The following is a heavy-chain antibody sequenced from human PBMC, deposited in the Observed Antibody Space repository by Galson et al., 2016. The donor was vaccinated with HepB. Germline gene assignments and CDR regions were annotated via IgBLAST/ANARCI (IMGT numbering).Heavy chain of an antibody. CDR1: GGSIRSYDW. J-gene: IGHJ3*02. CDR2: IYHGGRT. D-gene: IGHD6-19*01. V-gene: IGHV4-4*02. CDR3: ATSERLAGTDAFAI. Sequence: SETLSLTCAVSGGSIRSYDWWNWVRQAPGKGLEWIGEIYHGGRTIYNPSLKSRVTMSLDKSKNQFSLILSSVTAADTAIYYCATSERLAGTDAFAIWGQGTMVTVSS.